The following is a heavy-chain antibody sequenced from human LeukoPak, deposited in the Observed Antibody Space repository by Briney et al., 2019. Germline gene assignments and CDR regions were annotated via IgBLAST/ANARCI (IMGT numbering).Heavy chain of an antibody. CDR2: IVSSGGST. J-gene: IGHJ4*02. V-gene: IGHV3-23*01. CDR1: GFTFSSYG. D-gene: IGHD6-13*01. CDR3: AKGVAAVGTWWGPNFDY. Sequence: PGGSLRLSCAASGFTFSSYGMHWVRQAPGKGLEWVSAIVSSGGSTYYADSVKGRFTISRDNSKNTLYLQMNSLRAEDTAVYYCAKGVAAVGTWWGPNFDYWGQGTLVTVSS.